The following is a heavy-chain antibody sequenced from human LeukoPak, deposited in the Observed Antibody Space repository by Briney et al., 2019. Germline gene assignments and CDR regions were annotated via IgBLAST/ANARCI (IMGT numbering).Heavy chain of an antibody. Sequence: GGSMRLSCAASGFTFSSYGMHWVRQAPGKGLEWVAVISYDGSNKYYADSVKGRFTISRDNSKNTLYLQMNSLRAEDTAVYYCAKGTWNDESHNYFDYWGQGTLVTVSS. V-gene: IGHV3-30*18. J-gene: IGHJ4*02. CDR2: ISYDGSNK. CDR3: AKGTWNDESHNYFDY. CDR1: GFTFSSYG. D-gene: IGHD1-1*01.